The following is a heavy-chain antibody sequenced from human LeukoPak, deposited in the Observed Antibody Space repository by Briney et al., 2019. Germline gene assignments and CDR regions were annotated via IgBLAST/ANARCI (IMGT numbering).Heavy chain of an antibody. CDR3: ARDWTGGDYGLDY. V-gene: IGHV4-61*01. D-gene: IGHD4-17*01. J-gene: IGHJ4*02. Sequence: SETLSLTCTVSGGSVSSGSYYWRWIRQSPGKGLECMRYIYYTGGTNYNPSLKSRVTISLDTSKNQFYLKLDSVTAADTAVYYCARDWTGGDYGLDYGGRGTLVTVTS. CDR2: IYYTGGT. CDR1: GGSVSSGSYY.